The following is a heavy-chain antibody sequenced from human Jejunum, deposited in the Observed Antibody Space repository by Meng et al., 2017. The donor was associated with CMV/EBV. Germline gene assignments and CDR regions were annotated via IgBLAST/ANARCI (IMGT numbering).Heavy chain of an antibody. Sequence: SCKTYGGSLNTYAITWVRQAPGQGLEWVGGIIPIFGKVTYAQNFQGRITITADKSTLTAYMELNSLRSDDTAMYYCARHYDFRNWFDPWGQGTLVTVSS. CDR3: ARHYDFRNWFDP. CDR2: IIPIFGKV. CDR1: GGSLNTYA. D-gene: IGHD3-3*01. J-gene: IGHJ5*02. V-gene: IGHV1-69*06.